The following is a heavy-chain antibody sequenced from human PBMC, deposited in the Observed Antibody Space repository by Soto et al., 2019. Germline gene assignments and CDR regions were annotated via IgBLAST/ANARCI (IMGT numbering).Heavy chain of an antibody. V-gene: IGHV3-30*18. J-gene: IGHJ6*02. CDR1: GFTFSSYG. CDR3: VKDGSSGWPYFDDMDV. CDR2: ILYDGSKK. Sequence: QVQLVESGGGVVQPGRSLRLSCAASGFTFSSYGMHWVRQAPGKGLEWVAVILYDGSKKYYADSMKGRFTISRDNSKNTLYLQMSSLRAEDTALYYCVKDGSSGWPYFDDMDVWGQGTTVTVSS. D-gene: IGHD6-19*01.